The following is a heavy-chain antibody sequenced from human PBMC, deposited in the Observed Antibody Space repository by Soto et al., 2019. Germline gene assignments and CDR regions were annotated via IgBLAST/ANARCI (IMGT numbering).Heavy chain of an antibody. J-gene: IGHJ4*02. V-gene: IGHV4-4*02. CDR2: IYHSGTT. CDR3: ARHISVPRTRGFDY. D-gene: IGHD2-21*01. Sequence: QVQLQESGPGLVKPSGTLSLTCAVSGDSISTNWWSWVRQPPGKGLEWVGEIYHSGTTNYNPSLRSRVTISRGQSKNQLPLDLTSVTSADTAVYYCARHISVPRTRGFDYWGQGPLVTVSS. CDR1: GDSISTNW.